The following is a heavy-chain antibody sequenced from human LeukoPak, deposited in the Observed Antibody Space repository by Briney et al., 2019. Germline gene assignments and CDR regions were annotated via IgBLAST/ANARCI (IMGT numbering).Heavy chain of an antibody. D-gene: IGHD3-9*01. J-gene: IGHJ6*02. Sequence: GGSLRLSCAASGFTFRNYGMHWVRQAPGKGLEWGAVKGYDGSNEYYADSVKGRFTISRDNTKNTLYLQMNSLRAEDSAVYYCARDVLRYFEWPIYGMDVWGQGPTVTVS. CDR1: GFTFRNYG. V-gene: IGHV3-33*01. CDR3: ARDVLRYFEWPIYGMDV. CDR2: KGYDGSNE.